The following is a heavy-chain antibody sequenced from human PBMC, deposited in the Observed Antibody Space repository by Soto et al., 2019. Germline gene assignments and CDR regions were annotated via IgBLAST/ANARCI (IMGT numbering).Heavy chain of an antibody. Sequence: GGSLRLSCVASGFSFSNYNMNWVRQAPGKGLEWVSYITDSSDTVHYADSVRGRFTISRDNAESSLYLQMNSLRDEDTAVYFCARDFGHGYYLDYWGRGTLVTVSS. CDR3: ARDFGHGYYLDY. D-gene: IGHD3-3*01. J-gene: IGHJ4*02. V-gene: IGHV3-48*02. CDR1: GFSFSNYN. CDR2: ITDSSDTV.